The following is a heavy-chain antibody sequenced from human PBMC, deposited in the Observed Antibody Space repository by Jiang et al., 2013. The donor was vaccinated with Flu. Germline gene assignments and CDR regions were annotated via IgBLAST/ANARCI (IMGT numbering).Heavy chain of an antibody. D-gene: IGHD3-10*01. CDR3: ARGLLLWFGASPFDY. J-gene: IGHJ4*02. CDR2: IYHSGST. CDR1: GYSISSGYY. Sequence: GLVKPSETLSLTCTVSGYSISSGYYWGWIRQPPGKGLEWIGSIYHSGSTYYNPSLKSRVTISVDTSKNQFSLKLSSVTAADTAVYYCARGLLLWFGASPFDYWGQGTLVTVSS. V-gene: IGHV4-38-2*02.